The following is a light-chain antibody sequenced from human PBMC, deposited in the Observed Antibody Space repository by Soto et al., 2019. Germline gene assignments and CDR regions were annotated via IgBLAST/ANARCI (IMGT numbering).Light chain of an antibody. Sequence: QSALTQPASVSGSPGQSIAISCTGTSSDFGGYNYVSWYQQHPGKAPKLMIYEVSNRPSGVSNRFSGSKSGNTASLTISGLQAEDEAEYYCSSYTSSSTPVFGTGTKVTVL. CDR2: EVS. V-gene: IGLV2-14*01. CDR1: SSDFGGYNY. J-gene: IGLJ1*01. CDR3: SSYTSSSTPV.